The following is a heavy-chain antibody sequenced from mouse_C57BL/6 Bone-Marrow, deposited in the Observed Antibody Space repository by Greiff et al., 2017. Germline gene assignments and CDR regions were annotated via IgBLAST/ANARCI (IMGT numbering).Heavy chain of an antibody. J-gene: IGHJ1*03. V-gene: IGHV1-64*01. CDR2: IHPNSGST. CDR3: ARSGYYWYFDV. Sequence: QVQLQQPGAELVKPGASVKLSCKASGYTFTSYWMHWVKQRPGQGLEWIGMIHPNSGSTNYNEKIKSKATLTVDKSSSTAYMQLSSLTSEDSAVSYCARSGYYWYFDVWCTGTTVTVSS. CDR1: GYTFTSYW. D-gene: IGHD2-2*01.